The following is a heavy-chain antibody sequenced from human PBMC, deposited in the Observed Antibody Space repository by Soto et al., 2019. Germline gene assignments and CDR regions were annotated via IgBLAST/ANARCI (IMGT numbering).Heavy chain of an antibody. CDR2: ISGSGGST. CDR1: GFTFSSYA. CDR3: AKERSSPGYYYGMDA. Sequence: GGSLRLSCAASGFTFSSYAMSWVRQAPGKGLEWVSAISGSGGSTYYADSVKGRFTISRDNSKNTLYPQMNSLRAEDTAVYYCAKERSSPGYYYGMDAWGQGTTVTVSS. J-gene: IGHJ6*02. D-gene: IGHD6-13*01. V-gene: IGHV3-23*01.